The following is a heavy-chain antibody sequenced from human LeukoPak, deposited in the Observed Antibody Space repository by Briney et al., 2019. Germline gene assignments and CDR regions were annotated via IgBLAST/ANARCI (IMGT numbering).Heavy chain of an antibody. J-gene: IGHJ5*02. D-gene: IGHD3-22*01. CDR2: IYYSGST. Sequence: PSETLSLTCTVSGGSISSYYWSWIRQPPGKGLEWMGYIYYSGSTNYNPSLKSRVTISVDTSKNQLSLKLSSVTAADTAVYYCARGQDYYDSSAPFDPWGQGTLVTVSS. V-gene: IGHV4-59*01. CDR1: GGSISSYY. CDR3: ARGQDYYDSSAPFDP.